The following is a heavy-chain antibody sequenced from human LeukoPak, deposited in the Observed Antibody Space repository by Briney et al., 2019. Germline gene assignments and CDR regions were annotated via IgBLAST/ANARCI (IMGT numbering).Heavy chain of an antibody. CDR1: GFTFSSYG. Sequence: PGGSLRLSCAASGFTFSSYGMHWVRQAPGKGLEWVAVISYDGSNKYYADSVKGRFTISRDNSKNTLYLQMNSLRAEDTAVYYCAKGGVYYDILTGSWGQGTLVTVSS. V-gene: IGHV3-30*18. CDR2: ISYDGSNK. D-gene: IGHD3-9*01. CDR3: AKGGVYYDILTGS. J-gene: IGHJ5*02.